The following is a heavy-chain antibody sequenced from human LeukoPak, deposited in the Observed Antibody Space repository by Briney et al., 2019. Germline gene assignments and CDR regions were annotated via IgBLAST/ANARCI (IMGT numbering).Heavy chain of an antibody. V-gene: IGHV4-59*11. J-gene: IGHJ4*02. CDR3: ARGALWFGEYYFDY. CDR1: GGSISSHY. CDR2: IYYSGST. D-gene: IGHD3-10*01. Sequence: SETLSLTCTVSGGSISSHYWSWIRQPPGKGLEWIGYIYYSGSTNYNPSLKSRVTISVDTSKNQFSLKLSSVTAADTAVYYCARGALWFGEYYFDYWGQGTLVTVSS.